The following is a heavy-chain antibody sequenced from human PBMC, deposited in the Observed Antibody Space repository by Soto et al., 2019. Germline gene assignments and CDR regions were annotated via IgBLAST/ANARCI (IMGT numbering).Heavy chain of an antibody. Sequence: SETLSLTCTASGGSVSSGSYYWSWIRQPPGKGLEWIGYIYYSGSTNYNPSLKSRVTISVDTSKNQFSLKLSSVTAADTAVYYCARVWMVRGVYYYYQGTDVWRQGSTVTVSS. CDR2: IYYSGST. J-gene: IGHJ6*02. V-gene: IGHV4-61*01. CDR1: GGSVSSGSYY. CDR3: ARVWMVRGVYYYYQGTDV. D-gene: IGHD3-10*01.